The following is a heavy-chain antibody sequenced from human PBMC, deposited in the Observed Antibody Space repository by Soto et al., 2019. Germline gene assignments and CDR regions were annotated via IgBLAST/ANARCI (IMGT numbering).Heavy chain of an antibody. D-gene: IGHD3-22*01. CDR2: IIPILGTA. CDR3: ARSDPFYDSTSPPLDS. J-gene: IGHJ4*02. Sequence: TVYFIGSGDTFSSYAISLVRKTNGQGLEWMGGIIPILGTANYAQKFQGRVTITADKSTTTAYMDLRSLTSDDTAVYYCARSDPFYDSTSPPLDSWGQGTLVPFSS. CDR1: GDTFSSYA. V-gene: IGHV1-69*06.